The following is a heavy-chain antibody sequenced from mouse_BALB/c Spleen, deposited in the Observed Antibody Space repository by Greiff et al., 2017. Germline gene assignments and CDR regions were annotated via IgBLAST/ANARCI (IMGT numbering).Heavy chain of an antibody. D-gene: IGHD2-3*01. CDR1: GFTFSSYG. V-gene: IGHV5-6*01. J-gene: IGHJ2*01. Sequence: EVKLMESGGDLVKPGGSLKLSCAASGFTFSSYGMSWVRQTPDKRLEWVATISSGGSYTYYPDSVKGRFTISRDNAKNTLYLQMSSLKSEDTAMYYCARHRDDGYLFDYWGQGTTLTVSS. CDR2: ISSGGSYT. CDR3: ARHRDDGYLFDY.